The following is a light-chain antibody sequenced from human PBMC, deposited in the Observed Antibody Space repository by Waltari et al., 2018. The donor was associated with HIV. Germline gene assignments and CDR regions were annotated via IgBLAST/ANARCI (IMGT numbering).Light chain of an antibody. J-gene: IGLJ1*01. CDR1: TSDVGGYNY. CDR2: DVS. CDR3: CSYAGSYTFGV. Sequence: QSALTQPRSVSGSPGPSVTIPCPGTTSDVGGYNYVSWYQQHPGKAPKLTTYDVSKRPSGVPDRFSGSKSGNTASLTISGLQAEDEADYYCCSYAGSYTFGVFGTGTKVTVL. V-gene: IGLV2-11*01.